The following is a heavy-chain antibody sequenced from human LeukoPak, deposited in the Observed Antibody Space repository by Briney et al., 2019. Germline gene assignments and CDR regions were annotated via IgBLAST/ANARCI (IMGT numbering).Heavy chain of an antibody. V-gene: IGHV4-59*08. CDR2: IYYSGNT. J-gene: IGHJ4*02. D-gene: IGHD3-22*01. CDR3: ARHIAGSGYQALDF. Sequence: SETLSLTCAVSGGSITSNYWSWIRQPPGKGLEWIGYIYYSGNTNYNPSLKSRVTISIDMSKHQFSLKLSSVTAADTAVYYCARHIAGSGYQALDFWGQGTLVTVSS. CDR1: GGSITSNY.